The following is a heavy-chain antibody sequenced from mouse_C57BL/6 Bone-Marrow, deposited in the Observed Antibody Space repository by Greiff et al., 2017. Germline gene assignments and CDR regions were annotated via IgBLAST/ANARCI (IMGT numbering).Heavy chain of an antibody. CDR3: ARRVLLRNAMDY. J-gene: IGHJ4*01. D-gene: IGHD1-1*01. V-gene: IGHV1-82*01. CDR1: GYAFSSSW. CDR2: IYPGDGDT. Sequence: QVQLQQSGPELVKPGASVKISCKASGYAFSSSWMNWVKQRPGKGLEWIGRIYPGDGDTNYNGKFKGKATLTADKSSSTAYMQLSSLTSEDSAVYFCARRVLLRNAMDYWGQGTSVTVSS.